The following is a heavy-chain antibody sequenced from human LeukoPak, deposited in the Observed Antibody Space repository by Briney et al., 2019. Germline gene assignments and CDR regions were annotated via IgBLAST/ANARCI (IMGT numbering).Heavy chain of an antibody. J-gene: IGHJ4*02. CDR2: IYYSGST. Sequence: PSETLSLTCTVSGGSISSYYWSWIRQPPGKGLEWIGYIYYSGSTNYNPSLKSRVTISVDTSKNQFSLKLSSVTAADTAVYYCASFPPRFYYDSSGYPTRGGWGQGTLVTVSS. CDR3: ASFPPRFYYDSSGYPTRGG. CDR1: GGSISSYY. D-gene: IGHD3-22*01. V-gene: IGHV4-59*01.